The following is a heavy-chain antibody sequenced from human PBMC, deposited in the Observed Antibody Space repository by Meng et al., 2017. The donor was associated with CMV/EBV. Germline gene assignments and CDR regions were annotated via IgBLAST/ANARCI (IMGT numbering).Heavy chain of an antibody. Sequence: SVKVSCKACGGTFSSYAISWVRQAPGQGLEWMGGIIPILGIANYAQKFQGRVTITADKSTSTAYMELSSLRSEDTAVYYCARASRQLELEGNNWFDPWGQGTLVTVSS. V-gene: IGHV1-69*10. CDR1: GGTFSSYA. D-gene: IGHD1-7*01. CDR2: IIPILGIA. J-gene: IGHJ5*02. CDR3: ARASRQLELEGNNWFDP.